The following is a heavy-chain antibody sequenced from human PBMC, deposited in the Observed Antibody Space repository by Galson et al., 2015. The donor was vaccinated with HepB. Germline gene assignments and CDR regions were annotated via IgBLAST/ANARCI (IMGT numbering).Heavy chain of an antibody. V-gene: IGHV1-69*13. J-gene: IGHJ4*02. CDR1: GGTFRSNA. CDR3: ARSLRAVAGTFDY. Sequence: SVKVSCKASGGTFRSNAISWLRQAPGQGLEWMGDFIPIFKAADYAQKFQGRVTITADESTGTAYMDLGSLRSDDTAVYYCARSLRAVAGTFDYWGQGTLVSVSS. D-gene: IGHD6-19*01. CDR2: FIPIFKAA.